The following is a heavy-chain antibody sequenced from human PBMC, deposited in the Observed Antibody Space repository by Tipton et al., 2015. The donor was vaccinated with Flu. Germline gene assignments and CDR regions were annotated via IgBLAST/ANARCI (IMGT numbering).Heavy chain of an antibody. CDR2: IYYTGET. CDR3: VRQSSATIFGVFTSYFYGVDV. D-gene: IGHD3-3*01. Sequence: TLSLTCSVSGAAISSSNHFWAWVRQSPGGTLEWLGAIYYTGETYYKPALKSRVTISVDTSQSQFSLKMASLTAADTATYYRVRQSSATIFGVFTSYFYGVDVWGQGTSVTVSS. V-gene: IGHV4-39*01. J-gene: IGHJ6*02. CDR1: GAAISSSNHF.